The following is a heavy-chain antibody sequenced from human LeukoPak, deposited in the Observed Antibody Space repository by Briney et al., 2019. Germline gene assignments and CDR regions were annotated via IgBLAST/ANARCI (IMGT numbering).Heavy chain of an antibody. CDR2: VYGSGST. CDR3: AMYYYSGLLTGYYSFGY. V-gene: IGHV4-59*01. D-gene: IGHD3-9*01. J-gene: IGHJ4*02. CDR1: GFTISSSY. Sequence: SETLSLTCNVSGFTISSSYWNWIRQPPGKGLEWIGYVYGSGSTIYNPSLKSRVTISIDTSKNQFPLKLSSVTAADTAVYYCAMYYYSGLLTGYYSFGYWGQGTLVTVSS.